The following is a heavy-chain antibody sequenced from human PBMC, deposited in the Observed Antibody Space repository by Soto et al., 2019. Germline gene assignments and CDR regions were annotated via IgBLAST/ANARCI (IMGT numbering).Heavy chain of an antibody. CDR1: GFTFNSYA. Sequence: VGSLRLSCAASGFTFNSYAMNWVRQAPGKGLEWVALISYDGNNEYYADSVKGRFTISRDSSKNTLYLQMNSLGAADTAVYYCGRCTSTSCHLGSDYWGQGILVTVSS. D-gene: IGHD2-2*01. CDR2: ISYDGNNE. CDR3: GRCTSTSCHLGSDY. J-gene: IGHJ4*02. V-gene: IGHV3-30-3*01.